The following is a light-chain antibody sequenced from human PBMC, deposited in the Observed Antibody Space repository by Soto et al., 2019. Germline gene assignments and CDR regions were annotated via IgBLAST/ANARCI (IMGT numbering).Light chain of an antibody. CDR2: DAS. CDR3: QQRSNFIT. J-gene: IGKJ5*01. Sequence: EIVLTQSPATLSLSPGERATLSCRASQSVSSYLAWYQQKPGQAPRLLIYDASNRATGIPARFSGSGSGTDFTLTISSLAPEDFAVYYCQQRSNFITFGQGTRLEIK. CDR1: QSVSSY. V-gene: IGKV3-11*01.